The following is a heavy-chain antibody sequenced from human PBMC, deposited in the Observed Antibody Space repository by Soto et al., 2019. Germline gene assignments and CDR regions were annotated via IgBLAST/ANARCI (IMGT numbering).Heavy chain of an antibody. CDR2: INPKNGEA. Sequence: QVQLVQSGAEVKKPGASVKVPCKASGYTLTDYFMHWVRQTPGQGLEWMGCINPKNGEARYAENFQGRVTMTRDASTDTIYMELSRTRPDDTAVYFCARSSGSYSYYGMDVWGQGTTVTVSS. CDR3: ARSSGSYSYYGMDV. D-gene: IGHD1-26*01. V-gene: IGHV1-2*02. J-gene: IGHJ6*02. CDR1: GYTLTDYF.